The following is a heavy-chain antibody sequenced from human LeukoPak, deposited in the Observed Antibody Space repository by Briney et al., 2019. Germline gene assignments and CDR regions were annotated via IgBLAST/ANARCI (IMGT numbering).Heavy chain of an antibody. Sequence: ASVYVSCKPSGYTFTGVYIHWVRQAPGQGLEGWGWINSNSGGTNYAQKFQGRVPITRDTSTSPVYMELTSLRSEDTAVYYCARLIYNDYVFDSWGQGTLVIVSP. CDR1: GYTFTGVY. V-gene: IGHV1-2*02. J-gene: IGHJ4*02. D-gene: IGHD3-16*01. CDR2: INSNSGGT. CDR3: ARLIYNDYVFDS.